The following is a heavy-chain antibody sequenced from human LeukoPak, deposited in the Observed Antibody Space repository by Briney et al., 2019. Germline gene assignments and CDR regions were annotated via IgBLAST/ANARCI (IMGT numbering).Heavy chain of an antibody. V-gene: IGHV3-30*02. J-gene: IGHJ6*03. Sequence: PGGSLRLSCAASRFTFSRNNMHWVRQAPGKGLEWVAFIQYDGKNEYYADSVKGRFTISKDNSKNTLYLQMNSLKTEDTAVYYCAKDRKVYRDYYYMDVWGKGTTVTVSS. CDR2: IQYDGKNE. D-gene: IGHD1-14*01. CDR1: RFTFSRNN. CDR3: AKDRKVYRDYYYMDV.